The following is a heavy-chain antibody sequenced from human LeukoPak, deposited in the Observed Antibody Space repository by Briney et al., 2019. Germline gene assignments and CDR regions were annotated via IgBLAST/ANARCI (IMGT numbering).Heavy chain of an antibody. D-gene: IGHD3-3*01. CDR2: IWYDGSNK. J-gene: IGHJ4*02. CDR1: GFTFSSYG. Sequence: GGSLRLSCAASGFTFSSYGMHWVRQAPGKGLEWVAVIWYDGSNKYYADSAKGRFTISRDNSKNTLYLQMNSLRVEDTAVYYCAKQYDFWSGPDYWGQGTLVTVSS. V-gene: IGHV3-33*06. CDR3: AKQYDFWSGPDY.